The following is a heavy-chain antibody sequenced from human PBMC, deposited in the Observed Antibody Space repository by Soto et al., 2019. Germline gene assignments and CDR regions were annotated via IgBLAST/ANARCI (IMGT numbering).Heavy chain of an antibody. CDR1: GYSFSSYG. V-gene: IGHV1-18*01. Sequence: QVQLVQSGAELRKPGASVKVSCKASGYSFSSYGINWVRQAPGQGLEWMGWINTYNGNRNYAQKFEDRVTMTTATSTNTVYMALRSLKSDDTAIYYCARDRLRGYARRGFYSWGQGTLVTVSS. CDR2: INTYNGNR. CDR3: ARDRLRGYARRGFYS. D-gene: IGHD2-2*01. J-gene: IGHJ4*02.